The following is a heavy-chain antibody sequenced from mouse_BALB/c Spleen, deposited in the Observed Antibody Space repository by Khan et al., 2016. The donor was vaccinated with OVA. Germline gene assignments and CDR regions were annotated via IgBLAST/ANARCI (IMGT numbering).Heavy chain of an antibody. J-gene: IGHJ3*01. CDR1: LYTFTIYF. V-gene: IGHV1S136*01. CDR2: IYPFNDDT. CDR3: APVGNYYVSFAY. Sequence: VQLKESVPSLFTPFASFKISFPASLYTFTIYFIHLVPQNPGLCLYFLVYIYPFNDDTQYNEKFTVHATLTSAQSSSTAYMELSSLPSEDSAVYYCAPVGNYYVSFAYWGQGTLVTVSA. D-gene: IGHD1-1*01.